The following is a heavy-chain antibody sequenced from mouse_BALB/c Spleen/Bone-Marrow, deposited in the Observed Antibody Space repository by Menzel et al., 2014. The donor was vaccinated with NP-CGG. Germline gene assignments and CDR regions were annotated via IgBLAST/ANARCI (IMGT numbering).Heavy chain of an antibody. CDR2: INPDSSTI. Sequence: EVRRVESGGGLVQPGGSLKLSCAASGFDFSRYWMSWVRQAPGKGLEWIGEINPDSSTINYTPSLKDKFIISRDNAKNTLYLQMSKVRSEDTALYYCARLNYYGNLFVWGAGTTVTVSS. V-gene: IGHV4-1*02. J-gene: IGHJ1*01. D-gene: IGHD1-1*01. CDR1: GFDFSRYW. CDR3: ARLNYYGNLFV.